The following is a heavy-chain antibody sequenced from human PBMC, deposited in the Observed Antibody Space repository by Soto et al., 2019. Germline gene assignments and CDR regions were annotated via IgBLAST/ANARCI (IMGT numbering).Heavy chain of an antibody. CDR3: ARDRGYGDHHYFDY. Sequence: PWGSLRLSCVASGFTFSSYWMSWVRQAPGKGLEWVANIKQDGSEKHYVDSVKGRFTISRDNAKSSLYLQMNSLRAEDTAVYYCARDRGYGDHHYFDYWGQGTLVTVS. J-gene: IGHJ4*02. D-gene: IGHD4-17*01. CDR2: IKQDGSEK. CDR1: GFTFSSYW. V-gene: IGHV3-7*03.